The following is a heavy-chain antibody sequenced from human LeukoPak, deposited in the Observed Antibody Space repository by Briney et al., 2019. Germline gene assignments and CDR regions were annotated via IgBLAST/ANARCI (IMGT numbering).Heavy chain of an antibody. J-gene: IGHJ4*02. CDR2: INHSRST. V-gene: IGHV4-34*01. CDR1: GGSFSGYY. D-gene: IGHD6-13*01. Sequence: SETLSLTCAVYGGSFSGYYWSWIRQPPGKGLEWIGEINHSRSTNYNPSLKSRVTIPVDTSKNQFSLKLSSVTAADTAVYYCARAITAAGTRSGYWGQGTLVTVSS. CDR3: ARAITAAGTRSGY.